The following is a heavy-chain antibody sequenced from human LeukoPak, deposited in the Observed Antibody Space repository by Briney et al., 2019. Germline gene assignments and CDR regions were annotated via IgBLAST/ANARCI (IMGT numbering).Heavy chain of an antibody. J-gene: IGHJ4*02. Sequence: GGSLRLSCAASGFTVSSNYMSWVRQAPGKGLEWVSVIYSGGSTYYADSVKGRFTISRENSKNTLYLQMNSLRAEDAAVYYCARDQRYSSSWVDYWGQGTLVTVSS. CDR1: GFTVSSNY. CDR3: ARDQRYSSSWVDY. D-gene: IGHD6-13*01. V-gene: IGHV3-66*01. CDR2: IYSGGST.